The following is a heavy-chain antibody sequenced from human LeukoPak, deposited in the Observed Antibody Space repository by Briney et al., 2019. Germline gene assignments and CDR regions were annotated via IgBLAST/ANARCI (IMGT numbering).Heavy chain of an antibody. V-gene: IGHV3-7*01. CDR3: ARDPPGDY. CDR2: IKPDGSAK. Sequence: GGSLRLSCTASGFTFGDYAMSWVRQAPGKGLEWVANIKPDGSAKYYVDSVRGRFTISRDNAKNSLFLQMNSLRGEDTAVYFCARDPPGDYWGQGTLVTVSS. CDR1: GFTFGDYA. J-gene: IGHJ4*02.